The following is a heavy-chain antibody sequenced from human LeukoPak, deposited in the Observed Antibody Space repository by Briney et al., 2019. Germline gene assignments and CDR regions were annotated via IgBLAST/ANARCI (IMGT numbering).Heavy chain of an antibody. CDR1: GINSINAW. V-gene: IGHV3-15*01. Sequence: GGSLKPSCAAPGINSINAWLTWARQAPGKGLEGVGRIKSKKDGEITDYAAPVKGRFTISRDDSKDTLYLQMNSLKTEDTAVYYCSTGGGVLRFLGGQGTLVTVSS. CDR3: STGGGVLRFL. CDR2: IKSKKDGEIT. J-gene: IGHJ4*02. D-gene: IGHD3-3*01.